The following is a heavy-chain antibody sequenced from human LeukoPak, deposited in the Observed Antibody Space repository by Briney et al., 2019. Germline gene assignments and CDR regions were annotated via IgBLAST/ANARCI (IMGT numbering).Heavy chain of an antibody. Sequence: SVKVSCKASGGTFSSYAISWVRQAPGQGLEWMGRIIPILGIANYAQKFQGRVTITADKSTSTAYMELSSLRSEDTAVYYCARTGVTMVRGVIRHWFDPWGQGTLVTVSS. CDR1: GGTFSSYA. J-gene: IGHJ5*02. V-gene: IGHV1-69*04. D-gene: IGHD3-10*01. CDR2: IIPILGIA. CDR3: ARTGVTMVRGVIRHWFDP.